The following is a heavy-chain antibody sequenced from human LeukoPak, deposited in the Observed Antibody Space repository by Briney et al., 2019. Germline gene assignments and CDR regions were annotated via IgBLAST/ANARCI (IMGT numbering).Heavy chain of an antibody. V-gene: IGHV4-61*02. CDR2: IHTSGNP. CDR1: GGSMSSVSNF. J-gene: IGHJ4*02. D-gene: IGHD3-10*01. Sequence: SETLSLTCTVSGGSMSSVSNFWSWIRQPAGKGLEWIGRIHTSGNPNYNPSLKSRVTISVDTSKNQFSLQLNSVTAADTAVYYCARNGYGSGSSYWGQGTLVTVSS. CDR3: ARNGYGSGSSY.